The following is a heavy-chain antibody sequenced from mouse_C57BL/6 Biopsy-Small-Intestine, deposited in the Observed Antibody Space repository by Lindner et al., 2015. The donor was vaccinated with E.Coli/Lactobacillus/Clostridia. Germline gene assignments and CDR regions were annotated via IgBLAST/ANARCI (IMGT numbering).Heavy chain of an antibody. D-gene: IGHD2-12*01. CDR2: INAGNGNT. J-gene: IGHJ4*01. Sequence: SVKVSCKASGYTFTNYAIHWVRQAPGQRLEWMGWINAGNGNTKYSQKFQGRVSITRDTSATTAYMELSSLRSEDTAVYYCARDPAAYYNILTSYPSLLDYWGQGTLVTVSS. V-gene: IGHV1-84*02. CDR1: GYTFTNYA. CDR3: ARDPAAYYNILTSYPSLLDY.